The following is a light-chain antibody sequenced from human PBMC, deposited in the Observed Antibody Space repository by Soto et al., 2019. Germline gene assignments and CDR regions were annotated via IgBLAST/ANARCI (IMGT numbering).Light chain of an antibody. V-gene: IGKV1-39*01. Sequence: DIQMTQSPSSLSASVGDRVTITCRASQFINTFLNWYQQKPREAPKLLIYAASSLQRGVSSRFSGSGSDTVFTLTITNLQPEDFATDYCQQSYSQPRTFGGGTKVDIK. J-gene: IGKJ4*01. CDR3: QQSYSQPRT. CDR2: AAS. CDR1: QFINTF.